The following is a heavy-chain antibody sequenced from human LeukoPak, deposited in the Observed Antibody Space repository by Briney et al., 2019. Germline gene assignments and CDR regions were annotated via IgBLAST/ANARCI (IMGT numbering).Heavy chain of an antibody. D-gene: IGHD1-1*01. V-gene: IGHV4-59*01. J-gene: IGHJ5*02. CDR3: ARGGFLDPFDP. CDR1: GGSISSYY. Sequence: SETLSLTCTVSGGSISSYYWNWIRQPPGKGLEWIGYIHYSGRTNYSPSLKSRVTISVDMSKNRFSLKLISVTAADTAVYYCARGGFLDPFDPWGQGTLVTVSS. CDR2: IHYSGRT.